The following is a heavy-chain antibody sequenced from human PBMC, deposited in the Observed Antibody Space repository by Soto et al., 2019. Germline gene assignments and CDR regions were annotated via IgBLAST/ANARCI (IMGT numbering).Heavy chain of an antibody. Sequence: EVQLVESGGGLVKPGGSLRLSCAASGFTFSNAWMSWVRQAPGKGLEWVGRIKSKTDGGTTDYAAPVKGRFTISRDDSKNTLYLQMNSLKTEDTPVYYCTTSVYGDYADYWGQGTLVTVSS. V-gene: IGHV3-15*01. CDR2: IKSKTDGGTT. CDR1: GFTFSNAW. CDR3: TTSVYGDYADY. D-gene: IGHD4-17*01. J-gene: IGHJ4*02.